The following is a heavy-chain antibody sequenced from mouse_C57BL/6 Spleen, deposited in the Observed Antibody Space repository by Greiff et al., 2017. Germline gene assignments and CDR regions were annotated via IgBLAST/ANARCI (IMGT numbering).Heavy chain of an antibody. CDR1: GYTFTSYW. D-gene: IGHD2-2*01. CDR3: AREDPGYLYAMDY. J-gene: IGHJ4*01. V-gene: IGHV1-72*01. Sequence: VQLQQPGAELVKPGASVKLSCKASGYTFTSYWMHWVKQRPGRGLEWIGRIDPNSGGTKYNEKFKSKATLTVDKPSSTAYMQRSSLTSEYSAVYYSAREDPGYLYAMDYWGQGTSVTVSS. CDR2: IDPNSGGT.